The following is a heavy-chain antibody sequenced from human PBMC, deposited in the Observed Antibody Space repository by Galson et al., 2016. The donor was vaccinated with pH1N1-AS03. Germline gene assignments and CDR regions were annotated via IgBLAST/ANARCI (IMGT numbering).Heavy chain of an antibody. Sequence: PALVKPTQTLTLTCTFSGFSLSTSGMCVSWIRQPPGKALEWLARVDWDDDKYYSTSLKTRLTISKDTSKNQVVLTMTNMDPVDTTTYYCARMRYGDYTGYFNYWGQGTLVTVSS. CDR1: GFSLSTSGMC. J-gene: IGHJ4*02. CDR2: VDWDDDK. V-gene: IGHV2-70*11. D-gene: IGHD4-17*01. CDR3: ARMRYGDYTGYFNY.